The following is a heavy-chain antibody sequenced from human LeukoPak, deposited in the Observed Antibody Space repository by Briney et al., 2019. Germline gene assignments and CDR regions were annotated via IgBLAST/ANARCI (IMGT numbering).Heavy chain of an antibody. D-gene: IGHD6-25*01. V-gene: IGHV4-34*01. J-gene: IGHJ2*01. Sequence: SETLSLTCAVYGGSFSGYYWSWIRQPPGKGLEWIGEINHSGSTNYNPSLKGRVTISVDTSKNQFSLKLSSVTAADTAVYYCAREVAAGRYFDLWGRGTLVTVSS. CDR3: AREVAAGRYFDL. CDR1: GGSFSGYY. CDR2: INHSGST.